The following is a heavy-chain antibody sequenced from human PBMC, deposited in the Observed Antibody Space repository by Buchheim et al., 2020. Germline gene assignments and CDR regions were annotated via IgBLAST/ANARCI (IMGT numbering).Heavy chain of an antibody. CDR3: TRDRSDSSGSYYFDY. D-gene: IGHD3-22*01. CDR2: IYYSGST. V-gene: IGHV4-31*03. CDR1: GGSISSGGYY. J-gene: IGHJ4*01. Sequence: QVQLQESGPGLVKPSQTLSLTCTVSGGSISSGGYYWSWIRQHPGKGLEWIGYIYYSGSTYYNPSIKRRVTISVDTSKKQFSLKLSSVTAADTAVYYCTRDRSDSSGSYYFDYLGQGTL.